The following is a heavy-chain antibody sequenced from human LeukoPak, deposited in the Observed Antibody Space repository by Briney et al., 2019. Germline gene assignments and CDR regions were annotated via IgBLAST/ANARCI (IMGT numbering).Heavy chain of an antibody. Sequence: GASVKVSCKASGYTFTSYDINWVRQATGQGLEWMGWMNPNSGNTGYAQKFQGRATITRNTSISTAYMELSSLRSEDTAVYYCAIGDIVVVPAYMDVWGKGTTVTISS. J-gene: IGHJ6*03. D-gene: IGHD2-2*01. V-gene: IGHV1-8*03. CDR3: AIGDIVVVPAYMDV. CDR2: MNPNSGNT. CDR1: GYTFTSYD.